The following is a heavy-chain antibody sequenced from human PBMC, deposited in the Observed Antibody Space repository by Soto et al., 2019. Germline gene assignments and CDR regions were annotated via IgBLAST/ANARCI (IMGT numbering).Heavy chain of an antibody. CDR2: IDPSDSYT. V-gene: IGHV5-10-1*01. Sequence: PGESVKISCXGSGYSFTSYWISWVRQMPGKGLEWMGRIDPSDSYTNYSPSFQGHVTISADKSISTAYLQWSSLKASDTAMYYCARMRYSSQMGMDVWGQGTTVTVSS. CDR3: ARMRYSSQMGMDV. J-gene: IGHJ6*02. D-gene: IGHD6-13*01. CDR1: GYSFTSYW.